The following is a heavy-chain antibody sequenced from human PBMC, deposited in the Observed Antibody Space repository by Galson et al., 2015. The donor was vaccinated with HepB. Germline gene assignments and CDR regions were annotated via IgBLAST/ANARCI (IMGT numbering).Heavy chain of an antibody. Sequence: LSLTCTVSGGSMDTYFWTWIRQPPGKGLEWIGNIYYTGSTNYNPSLKSRVTISVDRTKNQFSLRLTSVTAADTAMFYCARMGRGGRITADWFDPWGQGTLVTVSS. J-gene: IGHJ5*02. CDR1: GGSMDTYF. CDR2: IYYTGST. CDR3: ARMGRGGRITADWFDP. V-gene: IGHV4-59*01. D-gene: IGHD3-10*01.